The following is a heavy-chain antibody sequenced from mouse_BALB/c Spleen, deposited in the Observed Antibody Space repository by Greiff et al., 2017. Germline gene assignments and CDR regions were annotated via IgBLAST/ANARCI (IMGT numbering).Heavy chain of an antibody. J-gene: IGHJ3*01. CDR1: GYTFTDYN. CDR2: INPNNGGT. D-gene: IGHD2-1*01. CDR3: ARDGNYLRFAY. V-gene: IGHV1-18*01. Sequence: VQLQQSGPELVKPGASVKIPCKASGYTFTDYNMDWVKQSHGKSLEWIGDINPNNGGTNYNQKFKGKATLTVDKSSSTAYMELRSLTSEDTAVYCCARDGNYLRFAYWGQGTLVTVSA.